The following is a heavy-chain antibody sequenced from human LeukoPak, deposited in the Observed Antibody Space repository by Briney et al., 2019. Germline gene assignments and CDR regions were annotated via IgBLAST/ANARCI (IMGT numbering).Heavy chain of an antibody. J-gene: IGHJ4*02. D-gene: IGHD3-9*01. CDR3: AKAYCDILTGPFPKLDFDC. V-gene: IGHV3-23*01. Sequence: GGSLRLSCAASGFTFSGGYGMSWLRQAAGKEVEWGSSISGSGDRTYYADSVKGRFTISNDNSKNALYLQMNSLRAEDTAIYYCAKAYCDILTGPFPKLDFDCWGQGTLLTVFS. CDR1: GFTFSGGYG. CDR2: ISGSGDRT.